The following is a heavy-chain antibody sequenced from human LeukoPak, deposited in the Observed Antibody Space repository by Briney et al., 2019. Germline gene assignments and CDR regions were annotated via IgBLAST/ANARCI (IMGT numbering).Heavy chain of an antibody. CDR2: IYTSGYT. CDR3: AGLDHSSNWYNYYYYYYIGV. J-gene: IGHJ6*03. D-gene: IGHD6-13*01. V-gene: IGHV4-4*09. Sequence: SETLSLTCTVSGGSISNNYWSWIPQPPGPGLEWLGYIYTSGYTNYNPSLKSRVTISVDTSKNQFSLKLTSVTAADTAVYYCAGLDHSSNWYNYYYYYYIGVWGKGTTVTVS. CDR1: GGSISNNY.